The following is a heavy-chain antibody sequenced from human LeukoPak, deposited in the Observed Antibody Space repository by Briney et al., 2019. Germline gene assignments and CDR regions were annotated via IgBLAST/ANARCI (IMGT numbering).Heavy chain of an antibody. CDR2: INPNSGGT. J-gene: IGHJ4*02. CDR1: GYTFTVYY. CDR3: ASARGYSYGYASYFDY. D-gene: IGHD5-18*01. V-gene: IGHV1-2*07. Sequence: ASVTVSFTSSGYTFTVYYMHWVRQAPGQGHEGMGWINPNSGGTNYAHKFQGRVTMPMATSISTAYIELSRLRSDDTAVYYCASARGYSYGYASYFDYWGQGTLVTVSS.